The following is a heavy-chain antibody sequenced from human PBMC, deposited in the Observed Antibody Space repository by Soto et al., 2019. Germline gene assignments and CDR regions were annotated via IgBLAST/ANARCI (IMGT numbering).Heavy chain of an antibody. Sequence: QVQMVQSGAEVKKPGASVKVSCKASGYTFSDNDINWVRQASGQGPEWLGWMNPNSGDTGYAQNFQGRVTMTRDTSKRKAYMELSSLRSEETAVYYCARVGGNWNDDYFDYWGQGTLVSVSS. CDR1: GYTFSDND. V-gene: IGHV1-8*01. D-gene: IGHD1-1*01. CDR2: MNPNSGDT. J-gene: IGHJ4*02. CDR3: ARVGGNWNDDYFDY.